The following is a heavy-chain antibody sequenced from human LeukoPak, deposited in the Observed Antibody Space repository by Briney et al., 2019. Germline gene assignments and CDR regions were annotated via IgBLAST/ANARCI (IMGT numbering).Heavy chain of an antibody. D-gene: IGHD3-10*01. J-gene: IGHJ3*02. CDR1: GFTFSTYA. V-gene: IGHV3-30*04. CDR2: ILSDGRKK. CDR3: VRTALRYFDSGSYSLDTFDI. Sequence: PGGSLRLPCAASGFTFSTYAMHWVRQAPGKGLEWVAVILSDGRKKYDAESVKGRFTISRDNSKNTLYLQMNSLRAEDTAVYYCVRTALRYFDSGSYSLDTFDIWGQGTMVTVSS.